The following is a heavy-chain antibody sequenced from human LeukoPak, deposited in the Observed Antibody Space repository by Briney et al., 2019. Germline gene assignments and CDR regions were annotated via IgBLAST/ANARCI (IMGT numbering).Heavy chain of an antibody. V-gene: IGHV1-69*13. CDR2: IIPIFGTA. Sequence: SVKVSCKASGGTFSSYAISWVRQAPGQGLEWMGGIIPIFGTANYAQKFQGRVTITADESTSTAYMELSSLRSEDTAVYYCASKGSSTSWGPWYFDYWGQGTLVTVSS. CDR1: GGTFSSYA. J-gene: IGHJ4*02. CDR3: ASKGSSTSWGPWYFDY. D-gene: IGHD2-2*01.